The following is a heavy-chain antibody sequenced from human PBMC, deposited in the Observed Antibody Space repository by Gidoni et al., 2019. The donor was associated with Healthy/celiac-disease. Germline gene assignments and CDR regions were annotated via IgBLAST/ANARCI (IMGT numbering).Heavy chain of an antibody. J-gene: IGHJ6*02. V-gene: IGHV3-15*01. CDR3: TTDTDYGGNWAYYYYYGMDV. CDR1: GFTFSNAW. Sequence: EVQLVESGGGLVKPGGSLRLSCAASGFTFSNAWMSWVRQAPGKGLEWVGRIKSKTDGGTTDYAEPVKGRFTISRDDSKNTLYLQMNSLKTEDTAVYYCTTDTDYGGNWAYYYYYGMDVWGQGTTVTVSS. CDR2: IKSKTDGGTT. D-gene: IGHD4-17*01.